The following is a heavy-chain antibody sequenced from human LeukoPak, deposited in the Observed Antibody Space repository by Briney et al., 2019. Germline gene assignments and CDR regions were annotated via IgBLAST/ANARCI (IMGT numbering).Heavy chain of an antibody. CDR2: IYSSGAT. V-gene: IGHV4-31*03. CDR1: GGPVSSGRYY. Sequence: SETLSLTCTVSGGPVSSGRYYWSWIRQHPGKGLEWIGYIYSSGATYYNPSLKSRLTISMETSQNQFSLKLDSVTAADTAVYYCAGTTYYYHSTDVWGKGTTVTVSS. D-gene: IGHD1-14*01. CDR3: AGTTYYYHSTDV. J-gene: IGHJ6*03.